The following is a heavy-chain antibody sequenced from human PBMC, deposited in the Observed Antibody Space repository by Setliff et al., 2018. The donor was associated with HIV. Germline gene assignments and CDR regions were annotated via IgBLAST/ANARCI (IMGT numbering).Heavy chain of an antibody. Sequence: SETLSLTCSVSGGSLSSGSHYCTWLRQPAGKGLEWIGRIYSNGNTDYNPSLKSRVTISEDTSKNQFSLKVNSVTAADTAMYFCARESPDGLDYWGQGTLVTV. CDR1: GGSLSSGSHY. J-gene: IGHJ4*02. V-gene: IGHV4-61*02. D-gene: IGHD2-8*01. CDR2: IYSNGNT. CDR3: ARESPDGLDY.